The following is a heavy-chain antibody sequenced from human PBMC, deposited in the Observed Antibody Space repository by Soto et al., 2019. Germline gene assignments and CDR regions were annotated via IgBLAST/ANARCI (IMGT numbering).Heavy chain of an antibody. CDR3: ARGERYYDFWSGYYSLDY. D-gene: IGHD3-3*01. CDR2: ISYDGSNK. V-gene: IGHV3-30-3*01. CDR1: GFTFSSYA. Sequence: GGSLRLSCAASGFTFSSYAMHWVRQAPGKGLEWVAVISYDGSNKYYADSVKGRFTISRDNSKNTLYLQMNSLRAEDTAVYYCARGERYYDFWSGYYSLDYWGQGTLVTVSS. J-gene: IGHJ4*02.